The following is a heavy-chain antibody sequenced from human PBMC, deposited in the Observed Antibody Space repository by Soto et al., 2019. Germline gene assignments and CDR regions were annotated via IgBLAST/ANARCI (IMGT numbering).Heavy chain of an antibody. J-gene: IGHJ4*02. CDR2: INAGNGNT. Sequence: ASVKVSCKASGYTFTSYAMHWVRQAPGQRLEWMGWINAGNGNTKYSQKFQGRVTITSDTSASTAYMELSGLRSEDTAVYSCARDLGFGLSDYWGQGTLVTVSS. D-gene: IGHD3-10*01. CDR1: GYTFTSYA. CDR3: ARDLGFGLSDY. V-gene: IGHV1-3*01.